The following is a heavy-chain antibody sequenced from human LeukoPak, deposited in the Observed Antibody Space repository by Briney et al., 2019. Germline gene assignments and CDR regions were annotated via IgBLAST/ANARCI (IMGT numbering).Heavy chain of an antibody. V-gene: IGHV1-3*01. CDR1: GYTFTSYA. CDR2: INAGNGNT. CDR3: AREGITMVRGVIGPRYYFDY. Sequence: GASVKVSCKASGYTFTSYAMHWVRQAPGQRLEWMGWINAGNGNTKYSQKFQGRVTITRDTSASTAYMELSSLRSEDTAVYYCAREGITMVRGVIGPRYYFDYWGQGTLVTVSS. D-gene: IGHD3-10*01. J-gene: IGHJ4*02.